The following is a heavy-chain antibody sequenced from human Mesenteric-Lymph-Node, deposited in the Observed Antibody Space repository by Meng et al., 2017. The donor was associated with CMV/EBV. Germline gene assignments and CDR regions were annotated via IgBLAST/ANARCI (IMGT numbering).Heavy chain of an antibody. D-gene: IGHD3-3*01. Sequence: GGSLRLSCAASGFTFSSYGMHWVRQAPGKGLEWVAVIWYDGSNKYYADSVKGRFTISRDNSKNTLYLQMNSLRAEDTAVYYCAKGRLDDLSADLEYFDYWGQGTLVTVSS. CDR2: IWYDGSNK. CDR3: AKGRLDDLSADLEYFDY. J-gene: IGHJ4*02. V-gene: IGHV3-33*06. CDR1: GFTFSSYG.